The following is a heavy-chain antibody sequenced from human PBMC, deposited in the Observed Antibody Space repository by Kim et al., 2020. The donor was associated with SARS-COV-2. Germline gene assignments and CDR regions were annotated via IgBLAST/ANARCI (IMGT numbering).Heavy chain of an antibody. J-gene: IGHJ6*02. V-gene: IGHV3-74*01. D-gene: IGHD3-10*01. Sequence: DSVKGRFTISRDNAKNTLYLQMNSLRAEDTAVYYCASLLWTHYYYYGMDVWGQGTTVTVSS. CDR3: ASLLWTHYYYYGMDV.